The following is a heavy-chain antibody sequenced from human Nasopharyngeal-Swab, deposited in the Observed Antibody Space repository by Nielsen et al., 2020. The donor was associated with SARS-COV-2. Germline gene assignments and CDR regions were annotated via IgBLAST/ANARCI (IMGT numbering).Heavy chain of an antibody. CDR1: GFTFSDSA. D-gene: IGHD2-15*01. V-gene: IGHV3-73*01. CDR3: TRCGGGCYSGRDY. J-gene: IGHJ4*02. Sequence: GGSLRLSCAASGFTFSDSAIHWVRQASGNGLAWVGRVRSKVNNYATAYSASVKGRFIIFRDDPTNTAYLQMNSLKTEDTAMYYCTRCGGGCYSGRDYWGQGTLVTVSS. CDR2: VRSKVNNYAT.